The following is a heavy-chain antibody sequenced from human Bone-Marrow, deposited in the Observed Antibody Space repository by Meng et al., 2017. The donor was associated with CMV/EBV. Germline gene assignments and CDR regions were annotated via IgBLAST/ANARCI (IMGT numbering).Heavy chain of an antibody. CDR2: IYTNGST. Sequence: LSLTCTVSGGSSSSGSPYWTWVRQPAGKGLEWIGLIYTNGSTNYNPSLKSRVTISLDTSRNQFSLDLTSVTAADTAVYYCVKEFASWGQGTLVTSPQ. CDR1: GGSSSSGSPY. CDR3: VKEFAS. J-gene: IGHJ4*02. V-gene: IGHV4-61*02.